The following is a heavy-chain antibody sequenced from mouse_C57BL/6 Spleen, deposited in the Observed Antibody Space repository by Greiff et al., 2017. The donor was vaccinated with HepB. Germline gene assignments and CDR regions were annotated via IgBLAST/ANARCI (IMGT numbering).Heavy chain of an antibody. CDR2: IDPSDSYT. CDR3: ARGRGYSNFDAY. CDR1: GYTFTSYW. V-gene: IGHV1-50*01. D-gene: IGHD2-5*01. J-gene: IGHJ3*01. Sequence: VKLQQPGAELVKPGASVKLSCKASGYTFTSYWMQWVKQRPGQGLEWIGEIDPSDSYTNYNQKFKGKATLTVDTSSSTAYMQLSSLTSEDSAVYYCARGRGYSNFDAYWGQGTLVTVSA.